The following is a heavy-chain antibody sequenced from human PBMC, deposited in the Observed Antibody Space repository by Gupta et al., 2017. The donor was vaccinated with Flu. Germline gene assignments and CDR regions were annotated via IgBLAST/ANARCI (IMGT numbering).Heavy chain of an antibody. CDR1: GFTFSDHY. Sequence: QVLLVESGGGLVKPGGSLRLSCVGSGFTFSDHYIHWIRQAPGKGLEWVSYISSSGNVQDYADSVKGRFTISRDNARNSLYLQMNSLRVDDTAVYYCATDGVPTWGQGTLVTVSS. CDR2: ISSSGNVQ. D-gene: IGHD2-8*01. V-gene: IGHV3-11*01. CDR3: ATDGVPT. J-gene: IGHJ5*02.